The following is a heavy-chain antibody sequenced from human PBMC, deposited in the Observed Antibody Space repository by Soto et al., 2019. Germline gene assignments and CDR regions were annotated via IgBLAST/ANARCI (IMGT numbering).Heavy chain of an antibody. Sequence: EVQLVESGGGLVQPGGSLRLSCAAFGFTLSDHYMDWVRQAPGKGLEWVGRSRNRARSYTTEYAASVKGRFTISRDESKYSLYLEMNSLKTEDTAVYYCARVMTTVTKDALDIWGQGTMVTVSS. J-gene: IGHJ3*02. V-gene: IGHV3-72*01. CDR3: ARVMTTVTKDALDI. CDR1: GFTLSDHY. D-gene: IGHD4-17*01. CDR2: SRNRARSYTT.